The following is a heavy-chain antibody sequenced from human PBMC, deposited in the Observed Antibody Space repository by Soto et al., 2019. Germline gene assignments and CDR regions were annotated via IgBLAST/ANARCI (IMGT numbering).Heavy chain of an antibody. Sequence: SETLSLTCTVSVGSISGGDYYWSWIRQPPGKGLEWIGYIYYSGSTYYNPSLKSRVTISVDTSKNQFSLKLSSVTAADTAVYYCASLFKLELPYFDYWGQGTLVTSPQ. CDR1: VGSISGGDYY. CDR2: IYYSGST. CDR3: ASLFKLELPYFDY. V-gene: IGHV4-30-4*01. D-gene: IGHD1-7*01. J-gene: IGHJ4*02.